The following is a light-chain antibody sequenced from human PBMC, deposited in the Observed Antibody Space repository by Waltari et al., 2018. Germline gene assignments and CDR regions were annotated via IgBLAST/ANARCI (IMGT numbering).Light chain of an antibody. CDR2: QDD. J-gene: IGLJ2*01. CDR1: ESANTS. Sequence: SYELSQPPSESVSPGQTAVISCSGEESANTSVWWYQQKPGQPPVRVLYQDDRRPSGIPERFSGSNAGSRATLIIVGTQPMDEADYYCQAWDRTTVVFGGGTKLTVL. V-gene: IGLV3-1*01. CDR3: QAWDRTTVV.